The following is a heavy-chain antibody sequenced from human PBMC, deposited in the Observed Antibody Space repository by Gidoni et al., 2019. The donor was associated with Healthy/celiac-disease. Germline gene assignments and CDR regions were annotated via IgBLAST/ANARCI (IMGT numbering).Heavy chain of an antibody. CDR3: ARWCNMGAFDY. CDR1: GFTFSSYG. Sequence: QVQLVESGGGVVQPGRSLRLSCEASGFTFSSYGMHWVRQAPGKGLEWVAVISYDGSHKYYADSGKGRFTIPRDNSKNTLYLQMNSLRAEDTAVYYCARWCNMGAFDYWGQGTLVTVSS. J-gene: IGHJ4*02. CDR2: ISYDGSHK. D-gene: IGHD1-26*01. V-gene: IGHV3-30*03.